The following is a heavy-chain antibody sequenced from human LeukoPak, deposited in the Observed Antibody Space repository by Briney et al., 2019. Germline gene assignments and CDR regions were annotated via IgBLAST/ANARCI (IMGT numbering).Heavy chain of an antibody. CDR3: ARDRAGATDY. CDR2: ISSNGGST. CDR1: GFTFSSYA. J-gene: IGHJ4*02. D-gene: IGHD1-26*01. V-gene: IGHV3-64*01. Sequence: PGGSLRLSCAASGFTFSSYAMHWVRQAPGKGLEYVAAISSNGGSTYYANSVKGRFTISRDNSKNTLYLQMGSLRAEDMAVYYCARDRAGATDYWGQGTLVTVSS.